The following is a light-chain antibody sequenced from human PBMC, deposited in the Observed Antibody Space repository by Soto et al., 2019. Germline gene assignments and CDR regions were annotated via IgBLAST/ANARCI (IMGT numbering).Light chain of an antibody. Sequence: QSALTQPPSASGSPGQSVTISCTGTSSDIGGYKFVSWYQQHPGKAPKLMIYEVSKRPSGVPDRFSGSKSGNTASLTVSGLQADDEAEYYCSSYAGSNNVLFGGGTKLTVL. CDR2: EVS. CDR1: SSDIGGYKF. J-gene: IGLJ2*01. V-gene: IGLV2-8*01. CDR3: SSYAGSNNVL.